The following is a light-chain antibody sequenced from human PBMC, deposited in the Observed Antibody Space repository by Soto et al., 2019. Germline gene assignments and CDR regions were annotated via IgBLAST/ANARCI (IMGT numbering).Light chain of an antibody. CDR3: QQRSNWPTWT. V-gene: IGKV3-11*01. CDR2: DAS. J-gene: IGKJ1*01. Sequence: EIVLTQYPATLSLSPGERSTLSCMASQSVSSYLAWYQQKPGQAPRLLIYDASNRATGIPARFSGSGSGTDFTLTISSLEPEDFAVYYCQQRSNWPTWTVGQGTKVEIK. CDR1: QSVSSY.